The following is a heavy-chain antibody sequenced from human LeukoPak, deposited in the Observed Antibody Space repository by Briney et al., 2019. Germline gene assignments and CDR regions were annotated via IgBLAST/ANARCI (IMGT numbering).Heavy chain of an antibody. CDR1: GYTFTGYY. Sequence: ASVKVSCKASGYTFTGYYMHWVRQAPGQGLEWMGWINPNSGGTNYAQKFQGRVTMTRDTSISTAYMELSRLRSDDTAVYYCAREIPPTSAAFDIWGQGTMVTVSS. J-gene: IGHJ3*02. CDR2: INPNSGGT. CDR3: AREIPPTSAAFDI. V-gene: IGHV1-2*02.